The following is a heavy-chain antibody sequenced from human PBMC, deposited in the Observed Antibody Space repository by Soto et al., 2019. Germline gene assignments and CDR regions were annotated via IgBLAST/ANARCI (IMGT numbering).Heavy chain of an antibody. CDR2: IKSKTDGGTT. Sequence: GGSLRLSCAASGFTFSNAWMNWVRQAPGKGLEWVGRIKSKTDGGTTDYAAPVKGRFTISRDDSKHTLYLQMNSLKTEDTAVYYCTTRIAAHPGGVDYWGQGTLVTVSS. V-gene: IGHV3-15*07. CDR3: TTRIAAHPGGVDY. CDR1: GFTFSNAW. J-gene: IGHJ4*02. D-gene: IGHD6-13*01.